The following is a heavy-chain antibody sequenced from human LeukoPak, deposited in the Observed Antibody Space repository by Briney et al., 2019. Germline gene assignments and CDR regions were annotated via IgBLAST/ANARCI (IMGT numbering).Heavy chain of an antibody. D-gene: IGHD6-19*01. CDR3: ARVAGWHWFDP. Sequence: GGALRLSCAASGFTFSSYDMTWVRQAPGRGLEWVSSIRPSGDNTYYGDSVKGRFTISRDNSKNTVYLQMNNMTVDDTAVYYCARVAGWHWFDPWGQGTLVTVSS. V-gene: IGHV3-23*01. CDR1: GFTFSSYD. J-gene: IGHJ5*02. CDR2: IRPSGDNT.